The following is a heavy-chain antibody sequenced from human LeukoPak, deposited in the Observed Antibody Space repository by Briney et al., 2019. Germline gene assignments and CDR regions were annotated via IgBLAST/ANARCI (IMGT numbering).Heavy chain of an antibody. CDR2: MNPNSGNT. J-gene: IGHJ6*03. D-gene: IGHD7-27*01. CDR3: ARAEKPNWGNYYYYCMDV. Sequence: ASVKVSCKASGYTFTSYDINWVRQATGQGLEWMGWMNPNSGNTGYAQRFQGRVTMTRNTSTRTAYMELSSLRSEDTAVYYCARAEKPNWGNYYYYCMDVWGKGTTVTVSS. V-gene: IGHV1-8*01. CDR1: GYTFTSYD.